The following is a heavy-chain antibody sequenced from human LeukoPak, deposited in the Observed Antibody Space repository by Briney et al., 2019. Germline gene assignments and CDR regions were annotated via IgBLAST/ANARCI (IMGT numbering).Heavy chain of an antibody. CDR2: ISAYNGNT. V-gene: IGHV1-18*04. J-gene: IGHJ5*02. D-gene: IGHD3-3*01. CDR3: ARAKDSPYYDFWSGPNNWFDP. Sequence: EASVKVSCKVSGYTFTGYYMHWVRQAPGQGLEWMGWISAYNGNTNYAQKLQGRVTMTTDTSTSTAYMELRSLRSDDTAVYYCARAKDSPYYDFWSGPNNWFDPWGQGTLVTVSS. CDR1: GYTFTGYY.